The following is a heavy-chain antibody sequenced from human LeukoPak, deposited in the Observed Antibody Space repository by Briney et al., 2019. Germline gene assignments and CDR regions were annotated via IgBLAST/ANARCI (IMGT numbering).Heavy chain of an antibody. Sequence: PGGSLRLSCGASVFTFSIYAMHWVRGSPDKGLEGVTVISYDGSNKYYADSVKGRFTISRDNSKNTLYLQMNSMRGEDTAVYYCARDPIPYYCTNGVCPIYFDYWGQGSLVTVSS. J-gene: IGHJ4*01. V-gene: IGHV3-30*01. CDR1: VFTFSIYA. CDR2: ISYDGSNK. D-gene: IGHD2-8*01. CDR3: ARDPIPYYCTNGVCPIYFDY.